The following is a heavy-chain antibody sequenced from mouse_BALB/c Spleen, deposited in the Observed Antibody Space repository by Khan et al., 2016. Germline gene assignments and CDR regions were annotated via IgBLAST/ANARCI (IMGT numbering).Heavy chain of an antibody. D-gene: IGHD1-1*01. V-gene: IGHV5-15*02. Sequence: ELELVESGGGLVQPGGSRKLSCAASGFTFSDYGMAWVRQAPGKGPEWVAFISNLAYSIYYADTVTGRFTISRENAKNTLYLEMSSLRSEDTAMYYCARDHYGSSYWYFDVWGAGTTVTVSS. CDR1: GFTFSDYG. CDR3: ARDHYGSSYWYFDV. J-gene: IGHJ1*01. CDR2: ISNLAYSI.